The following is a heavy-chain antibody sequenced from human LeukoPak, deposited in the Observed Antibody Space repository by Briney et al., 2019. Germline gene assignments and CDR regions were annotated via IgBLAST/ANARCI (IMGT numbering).Heavy chain of an antibody. CDR2: ISSSSSFI. CDR1: GLIFSCYT. Sequence: GGSLILSCADSGLIFSCYTMHLVRPAEVSLLDLVSSISSSSSFIYYTDSVKGRFIISRDNAKNSLYLQMNSLRAEDTAVYYCARGPPYDCFDSWGQGTLVTVAS. CDR3: ARGPPYDCFDS. J-gene: IGHJ4*02. D-gene: IGHD4-17*01. V-gene: IGHV3-21*06.